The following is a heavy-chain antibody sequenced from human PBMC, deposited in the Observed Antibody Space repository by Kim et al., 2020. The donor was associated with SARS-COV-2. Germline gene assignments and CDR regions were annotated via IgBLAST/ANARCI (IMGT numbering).Heavy chain of an antibody. V-gene: IGHV3-30*18. CDR2: ISYDGSNK. CDR1: GFTFSNYG. J-gene: IGHJ4*02. D-gene: IGHD6-19*01. Sequence: GRSLRLSCAASGFTFSNYGMHWVRQAPGKGLEWVAVISYDGSNKYYADSVKGRFTISRDKSKKTLYLQMNSLRAEDTAVYYCAKSYNIGWHRVIDFWGQGTLVTVSS. CDR3: AKSYNIGWHRVIDF.